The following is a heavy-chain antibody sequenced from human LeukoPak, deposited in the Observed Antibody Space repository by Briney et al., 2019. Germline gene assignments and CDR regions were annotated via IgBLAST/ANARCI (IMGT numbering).Heavy chain of an antibody. D-gene: IGHD3-10*01. J-gene: IGHJ3*02. CDR1: GFTFSSDA. V-gene: IGHV3-30*02. CDR3: ARDAPPFGVRGVIIAFDI. Sequence: GGSLRLSCAASGFTFSSDAMSWVRQAPGKGLEWVAFIRYDGSNKYYGDSVKGRFTISGDNSKNTLYLQMNSLRAEDTALYYCARDAPPFGVRGVIIAFDIWGQGTMVTVSS. CDR2: IRYDGSNK.